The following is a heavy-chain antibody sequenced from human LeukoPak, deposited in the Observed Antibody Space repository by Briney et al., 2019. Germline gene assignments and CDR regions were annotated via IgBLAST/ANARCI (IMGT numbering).Heavy chain of an antibody. CDR3: AITTNYYDSSGYSY. CDR1: GGSFSGYY. Sequence: SETLSLTCAVYGGSFSGYYWSWIRQPPGKGLEWIGEINHSGSTNYNPSLKSRVTISVDTSKNQFSLKLSSVTAADTAVYYCAITTNYYDSSGYSYWGQGTLVTVSS. V-gene: IGHV4-34*01. J-gene: IGHJ4*02. D-gene: IGHD3-22*01. CDR2: INHSGST.